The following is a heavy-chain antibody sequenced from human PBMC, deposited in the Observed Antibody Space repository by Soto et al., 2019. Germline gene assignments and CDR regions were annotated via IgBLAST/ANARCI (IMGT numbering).Heavy chain of an antibody. J-gene: IGHJ6*02. D-gene: IGHD2-2*01. Sequence: ETLSLTCTVSGGSISSYYWSWIRQPPGKGLEWIGYIYYSGSTNYNPSLKSRVTISVDTSKNQFSLKLSSVTAADTAVYYCARSCSSTGGYVDYYYGMDVWGQGTTVPVSS. CDR1: GGSISSYY. CDR2: IYYSGST. CDR3: ARSCSSTGGYVDYYYGMDV. V-gene: IGHV4-59*01.